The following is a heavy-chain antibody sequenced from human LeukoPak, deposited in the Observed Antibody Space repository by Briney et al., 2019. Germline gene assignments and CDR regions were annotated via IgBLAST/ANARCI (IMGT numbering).Heavy chain of an antibody. CDR2: INPNSGGT. CDR1: GYTFTDYY. CDR3: ARRSPVGARKYYYYYYYMDV. Sequence: ASVEVSCKASGYTFTDYYMHWVRQAPGQGLEWMGWINPNSGGTNYAQKFQGRVTMTRDTSSSTAYMELSRLKSDDTAVYYCARRSPVGARKYYYYYYYMDVWGKGTTVTVSS. V-gene: IGHV1-2*02. D-gene: IGHD1-26*01. J-gene: IGHJ6*03.